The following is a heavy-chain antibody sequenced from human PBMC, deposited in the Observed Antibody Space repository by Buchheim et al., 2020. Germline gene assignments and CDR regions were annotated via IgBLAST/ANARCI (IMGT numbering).Heavy chain of an antibody. CDR3: ARDSPLSGYYPDYSYYGMDV. J-gene: IGHJ6*02. D-gene: IGHD3-22*01. V-gene: IGHV4-31*03. CDR1: GGSISSGGYY. Sequence: QVQLQESGPGLVKPSQTLSLTCTVSGGSISSGGYYWSWIRQHPGKGLEWIGYIHYSGSTYYNPSLKSRVIISVDTSENPFFLKLSSVTAADTAVYYCARDSPLSGYYPDYSYYGMDVWGQGTT. CDR2: IHYSGST.